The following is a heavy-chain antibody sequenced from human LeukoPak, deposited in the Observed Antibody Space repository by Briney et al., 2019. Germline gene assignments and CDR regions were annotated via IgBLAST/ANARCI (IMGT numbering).Heavy chain of an antibody. CDR1: GFTLSSYD. J-gene: IGHJ4*02. Sequence: PGGSLRLSCAASGFTLSSYDMSWVRQAPGKGLEWVSAISGSGDSTYYGDSVKGRFTISRDNSKNTLYLQMNSLRAEDTAVYYCAKTRPLDSSSWSHGDYWGQGTLVTVSS. D-gene: IGHD6-13*01. CDR3: AKTRPLDSSSWSHGDY. V-gene: IGHV3-23*01. CDR2: ISGSGDST.